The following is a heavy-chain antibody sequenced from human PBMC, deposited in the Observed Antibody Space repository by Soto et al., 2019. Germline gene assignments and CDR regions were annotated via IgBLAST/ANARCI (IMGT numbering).Heavy chain of an antibody. CDR2: IYSGGST. J-gene: IGHJ5*02. V-gene: IGHV3-53*01. D-gene: IGHD5-18*01. CDR1: GFTVSSNY. Sequence: GGSLRLSCAASGFTVSSNYMSWVRQAPGKGLEWVSVIYSGGSTYYADSVKGRFTISRDNSKNTLYLQMNSLRAEDTAVYYCARDPIRGYSYDFIGARFDPWGQGTLVTVSS. CDR3: ARDPIRGYSYDFIGARFDP.